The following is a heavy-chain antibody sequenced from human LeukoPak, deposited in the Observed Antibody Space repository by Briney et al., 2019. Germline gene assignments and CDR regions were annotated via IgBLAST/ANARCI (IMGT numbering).Heavy chain of an antibody. CDR3: ARGRYFKSPRYFDWLLSNWFDP. Sequence: PSETLSLTCAVYDGSFSGYYWSWIRQPPGKGLEWIGEINHSGSTNYNPSLKSRVTISVDTSKNQFSLKLSSVTAADTAVYYCARGRYFKSPRYFDWLLSNWFDPWGQGTLVTVSS. CDR2: INHSGST. J-gene: IGHJ5*02. D-gene: IGHD3-9*01. V-gene: IGHV4-34*01. CDR1: DGSFSGYY.